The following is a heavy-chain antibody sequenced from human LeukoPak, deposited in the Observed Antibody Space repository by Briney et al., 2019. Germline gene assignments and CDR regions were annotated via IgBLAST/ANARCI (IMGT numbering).Heavy chain of an antibody. Sequence: GGSLRLSCAASGVTASSNYMSWVRQAPGKGLEWVSVIYSDDRTYYADSVKGRFTISRHTSKKTLYLQVNSLRAEDTAVYYCAREVMAKRRAFDIWGQGTVVTVSS. V-gene: IGHV3-53*04. CDR3: AREVMAKRRAFDI. CDR1: GVTASSNY. J-gene: IGHJ3*02. CDR2: IYSDDRT. D-gene: IGHD2-8*01.